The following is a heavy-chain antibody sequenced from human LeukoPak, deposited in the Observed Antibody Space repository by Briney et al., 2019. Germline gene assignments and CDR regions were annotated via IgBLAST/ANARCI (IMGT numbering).Heavy chain of an antibody. CDR2: IKSDGSST. CDR1: GFTFSRYW. V-gene: IGHV3-74*01. Sequence: PGGSLRLSCAASGFTFSRYWMHWVRQAPGKGLVWVSCIKSDGSSTSTADSAKGRFTISRDNAENTVYLQMNSLRAEDTAVYYCVRDNRSYNFDYWGQGTLVTVSS. J-gene: IGHJ4*02. CDR3: VRDNRSYNFDY. D-gene: IGHD1-26*01.